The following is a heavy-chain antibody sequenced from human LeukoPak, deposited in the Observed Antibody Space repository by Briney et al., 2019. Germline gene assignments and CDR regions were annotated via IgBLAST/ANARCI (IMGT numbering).Heavy chain of an antibody. D-gene: IGHD3-3*01. Sequence: SETLSLTCAVYGGSFSGYYWSWVRQPPGKGREWGGEINHSGSTNYNPSLKSRVTISVETSKKEFSQKLREVAAADTAVYYCARAGTYDFWSGYYRRWFDPWGQGTLVTVSS. J-gene: IGHJ5*02. CDR1: GGSFSGYY. CDR2: INHSGST. V-gene: IGHV4-34*01. CDR3: ARAGTYDFWSGYYRRWFDP.